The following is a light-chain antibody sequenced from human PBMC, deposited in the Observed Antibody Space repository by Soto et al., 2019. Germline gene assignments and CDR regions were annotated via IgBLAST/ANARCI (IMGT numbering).Light chain of an antibody. CDR1: SGDVGRYNL. J-gene: IGLJ1*01. Sequence: QSALNHASYVYGAAGQSITITCTRTSGDVGRYNLVSWYQQHPGKAPKLMIYEVSKRPSGVSNRFSGSKSGNTASLTISELQAEDEADYYCCSYAGSSTYVFGTGTKVTVL. CDR3: CSYAGSSTYV. CDR2: EVS. V-gene: IGLV2-23*02.